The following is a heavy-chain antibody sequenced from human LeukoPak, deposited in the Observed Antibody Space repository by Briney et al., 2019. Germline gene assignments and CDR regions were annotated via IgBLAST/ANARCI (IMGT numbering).Heavy chain of an antibody. V-gene: IGHV3-23*01. CDR3: AKDRLLQRYCSGGSCYFPFDY. Sequence: PGASLRLSCAASGFTFSSYAMSWVRQAPGKGLEWVSAIRGSGGSTYYADSVKGRFTISRDNSKNTLYLQMNSLRAEDAAVYYCAKDRLLQRYCSGGSCYFPFDYWGQGTLVTVSS. CDR2: IRGSGGST. J-gene: IGHJ4*02. D-gene: IGHD2-15*01. CDR1: GFTFSSYA.